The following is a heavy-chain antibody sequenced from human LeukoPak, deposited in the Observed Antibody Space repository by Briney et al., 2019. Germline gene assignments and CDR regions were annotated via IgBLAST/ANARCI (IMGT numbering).Heavy chain of an antibody. Sequence: SETLSLTCAVYGGSFSGYYWSWIRQPPGKGLEWIGEINHSGGTNYNPSLKSRVTISVDTSKNQFSLKLSSVTAADTAVYYCASRALAYDFWSGPSSYYFDYWGQGTLVTVSS. J-gene: IGHJ4*02. V-gene: IGHV4-34*01. D-gene: IGHD3-3*01. CDR1: GGSFSGYY. CDR2: INHSGGT. CDR3: ASRALAYDFWSGPSSYYFDY.